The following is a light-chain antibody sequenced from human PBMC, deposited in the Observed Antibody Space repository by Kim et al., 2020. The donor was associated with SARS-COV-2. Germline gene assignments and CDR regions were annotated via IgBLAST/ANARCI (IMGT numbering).Light chain of an antibody. Sequence: EIVMTQSPATLSVSPGERATLSCRASQSVSNLAWYQQKPGQAPRLLIYDASTRATGIPGRFSGSGSGTEFTLTISSLQSGDFAVYYCQQYNNWPPTIGPGTKVDIK. CDR1: QSVSN. J-gene: IGKJ3*01. CDR3: QQYNNWPPT. CDR2: DAS. V-gene: IGKV3-15*01.